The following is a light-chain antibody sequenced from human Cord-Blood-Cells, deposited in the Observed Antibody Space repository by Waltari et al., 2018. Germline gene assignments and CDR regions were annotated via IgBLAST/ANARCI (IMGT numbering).Light chain of an antibody. CDR2: DVS. V-gene: IGLV2-11*01. J-gene: IGLJ3*02. CDR1: SSDVGGYNY. CDR3: CSYAGSYTLV. Sequence: QSALTHPRSVPGSPGQSVTISCTGTSSDVGGYNYVSWYQQHPGKAPKLMIYDVSKRPSGVPDRFSGSKSGNTASLTISGLQAEDEADYYCCSYAGSYTLVFGGGTKLTVL.